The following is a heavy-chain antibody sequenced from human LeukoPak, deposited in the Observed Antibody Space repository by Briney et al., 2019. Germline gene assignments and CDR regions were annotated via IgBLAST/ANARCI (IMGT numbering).Heavy chain of an antibody. J-gene: IGHJ6*03. CDR3: ARGIGDYDFWSGYYYYYYMDV. CDR2: SYHSGST. CDR1: GYSISSGYY. Sequence: SETLSLTCAVSGYSISSGYYWGWIRQPPGKGLEWIGSSYHSGSTYYNPSLKSRVTISVDTSKNQFSLKLSSVTAADTAVYYCARGIGDYDFWSGYYYYYYMDVWGKGTTVTVSS. V-gene: IGHV4-38-2*01. D-gene: IGHD3-3*01.